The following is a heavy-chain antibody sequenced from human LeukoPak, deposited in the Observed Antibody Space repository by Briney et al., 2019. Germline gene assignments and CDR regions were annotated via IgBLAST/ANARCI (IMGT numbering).Heavy chain of an antibody. CDR3: ARELTRSGPNWFDP. CDR2: IDTNGSST. Sequence: PGGSLRLSCAASGLTFRTYWMHWVRQAPGKGLVWVSRIDTNGSSTIYADSVKGRFTISRDNAKNTLYLQMDSLRAEDTAIYYCARELTRSGPNWFDPWGQGTLVTVSS. J-gene: IGHJ5*02. D-gene: IGHD3-3*01. CDR1: GLTFRTYW. V-gene: IGHV3-74*01.